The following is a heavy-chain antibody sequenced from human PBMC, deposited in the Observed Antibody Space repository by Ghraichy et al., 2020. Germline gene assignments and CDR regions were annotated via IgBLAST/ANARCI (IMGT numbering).Heavy chain of an antibody. J-gene: IGHJ4*02. V-gene: IGHV3-23*01. Sequence: GGSLRLSCAASGFTFSNYAMSWVRQAPGKGLEWVSSISDSGLGTYYADSVNGRFTISRDNSKNTLYLQMNSLRAEDTAMYYCAKLPGRSSGGKYYFDYWGQGTLVTVSS. CDR2: ISDSGLGT. CDR1: GFTFSNYA. D-gene: IGHD6-19*01. CDR3: AKLPGRSSGGKYYFDY.